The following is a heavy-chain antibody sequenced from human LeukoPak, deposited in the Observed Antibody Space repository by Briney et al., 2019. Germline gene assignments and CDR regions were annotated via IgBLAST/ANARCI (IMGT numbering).Heavy chain of an antibody. Sequence: GSLRLSCTASGFTFSGYSMNWIRQAPGKGLEWVSSFGTRSTSVYHAGSVKGRFTISRDNSKNTLYLQMNSLRAEDTAVYYCATSVGYPSSGGSLDYWGQGTLVTVSS. CDR1: GFTFSGYS. J-gene: IGHJ4*02. D-gene: IGHD2-15*01. CDR2: FGTRSTSV. CDR3: ATSVGYPSSGGSLDY. V-gene: IGHV3-21*04.